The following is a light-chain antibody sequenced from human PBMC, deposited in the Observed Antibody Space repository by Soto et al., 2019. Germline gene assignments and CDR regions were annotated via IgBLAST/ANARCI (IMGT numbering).Light chain of an antibody. CDR2: AAS. Sequence: DIQITQSPSPLSASVGDRDTITCPASETIASCVNWYQQRPGKAPKLLIYAASTLQSGVPSRFGGSGSGTDFTLTITSLQPEDFATYFCQQTYNPARTFGQGT. CDR1: ETIASC. J-gene: IGKJ1*01. V-gene: IGKV1-39*01. CDR3: QQTYNPART.